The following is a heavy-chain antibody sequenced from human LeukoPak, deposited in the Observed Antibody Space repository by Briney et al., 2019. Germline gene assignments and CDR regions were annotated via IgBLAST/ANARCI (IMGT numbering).Heavy chain of an antibody. J-gene: IGHJ2*01. CDR3: ARDESYYDSSGYFWYFDL. Sequence: PSETLSLTCTVSGGSISRYSWSWIRQSPGKGLEWIGQIYYSGSTNYNPSLKSRVTIPVDTSKNQFSLKLSSVTAADTAVYYCARDESYYDSSGYFWYFDLWGRGTLVTVSS. V-gene: IGHV4-59*01. D-gene: IGHD3-22*01. CDR1: GGSISRYS. CDR2: IYYSGST.